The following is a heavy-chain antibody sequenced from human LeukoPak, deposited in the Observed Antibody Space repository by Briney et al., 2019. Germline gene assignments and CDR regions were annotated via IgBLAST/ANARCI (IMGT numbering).Heavy chain of an antibody. V-gene: IGHV3-30*03. J-gene: IGHJ4*02. CDR2: ISYDGSNK. Sequence: GGSLRLSCAASGFTFSSYGMSWVRQAPGKGLEWVAVISYDGSNKYYADSVKGRFTISRDNSKNTLYLQMNSLRAEDTAVYYCARKTWDRKEEGYYFDYWGQGTLVTVSS. D-gene: IGHD1-26*01. CDR1: GFTFSSYG. CDR3: ARKTWDRKEEGYYFDY.